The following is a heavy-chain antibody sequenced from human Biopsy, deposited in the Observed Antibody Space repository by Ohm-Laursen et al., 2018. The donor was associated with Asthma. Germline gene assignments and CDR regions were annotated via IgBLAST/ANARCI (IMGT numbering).Heavy chain of an antibody. V-gene: IGHV1-3*01. Sequence: GSSVKVSCNSSGDTFINYAIHWVRQAPGQRLEWMGWINAGNGNTKHSQKFQARVTISRDTSATTVYMDLNCLRSEGTAVYYCARAPGPRTVGNDYGIPRHYFFDYWGQGTLVTVSS. CDR2: INAGNGNT. CDR3: ARAPGPRTVGNDYGIPRHYFFDY. J-gene: IGHJ4*02. D-gene: IGHD5-12*01. CDR1: GDTFINYA.